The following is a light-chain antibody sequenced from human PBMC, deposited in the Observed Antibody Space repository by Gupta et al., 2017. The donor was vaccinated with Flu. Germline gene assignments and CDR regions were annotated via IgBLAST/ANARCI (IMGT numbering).Light chain of an antibody. V-gene: IGLV3-9*01. CDR3: QVWASGGV. J-gene: IGLJ2*01. Sequence: VALRQTARITCVGNNLGAYDVHWYQQKAGQAPVVVIYRDSNRASGTSERFSGSNSGNTATLTISRAQAGDEGDYYCQVWASGGVFGGGTKLTVL. CDR1: NLGAYD. CDR2: RDS.